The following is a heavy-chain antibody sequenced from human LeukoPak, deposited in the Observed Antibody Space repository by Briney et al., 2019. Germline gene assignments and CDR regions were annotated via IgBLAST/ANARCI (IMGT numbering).Heavy chain of an antibody. Sequence: SETLSLTRTVSGGSISSYYWSWIRQPAGKGLEWIGRIYTSGSTNYNPSLKSRVTMPVDTSKNQFSPKLSSVTAADTAVYYCARTSPEYYFDYWGQGTLVTVSS. CDR1: GGSISSYY. J-gene: IGHJ4*02. V-gene: IGHV4-4*07. CDR2: IYTSGST. CDR3: ARTSPEYYFDY.